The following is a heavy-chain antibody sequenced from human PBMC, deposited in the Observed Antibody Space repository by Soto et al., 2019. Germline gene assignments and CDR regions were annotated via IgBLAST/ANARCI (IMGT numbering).Heavy chain of an antibody. J-gene: IGHJ4*02. CDR3: ARDGVGGGATIYYFDY. D-gene: IGHD1-26*01. CDR1: GGTFSSYA. CDR2: IIPIFGKA. Sequence: QVQLVQSGAEVKKPGSSVKVSCKASGGTFSSYAISWVRQAPGQGLEWMGGIIPIFGKANYAQKFQGRVTITADESTSLAYMELSSRRSEDTAVYYWARDGVGGGATIYYFDYWGQGTLVTVSS. V-gene: IGHV1-69*01.